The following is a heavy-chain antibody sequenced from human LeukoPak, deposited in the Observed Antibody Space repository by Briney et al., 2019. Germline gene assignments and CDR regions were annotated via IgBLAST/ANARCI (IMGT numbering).Heavy chain of an antibody. CDR1: GYSFTSYR. Sequence: GESLKFPCKRSGYSFTSYRIGWVRRMPGKGLEGMGIIYPGDSDTRYSPSFQGQVTISADKSISTAYLQWSSLKASDTAMYYRARRYYYDRAYAFDIWGQGTMVTVSS. CDR3: ARRYYYDRAYAFDI. CDR2: IYPGDSDT. V-gene: IGHV5-51*01. D-gene: IGHD3-22*01. J-gene: IGHJ3*02.